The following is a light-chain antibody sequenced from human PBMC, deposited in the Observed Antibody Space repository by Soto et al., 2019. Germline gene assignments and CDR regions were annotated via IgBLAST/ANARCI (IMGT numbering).Light chain of an antibody. Sequence: EIVMTQSPATLSVSPGERATLSCRASQSVSSNLAWYQQKPGQAPRLLIYGASTRATGIPARFSGSGSGTEFTLTISSLQSEDFAVYYCQQYNNWWTFGRGTK. CDR2: GAS. CDR3: QQYNNWWT. CDR1: QSVSSN. V-gene: IGKV3-15*01. J-gene: IGKJ1*01.